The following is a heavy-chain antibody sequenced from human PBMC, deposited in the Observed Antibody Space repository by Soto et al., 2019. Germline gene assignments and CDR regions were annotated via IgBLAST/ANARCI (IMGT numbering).Heavy chain of an antibody. CDR3: ARSSGGNFGIIIEGSNWFDP. D-gene: IGHD3-3*01. Sequence: ASVKVSCKAPGDTFTSYYLNWVRQAPGQGLEWMGVINPHGGSTKYAQKSQGRVTMTRDTSRSTVYMELRSLRSDDTAIYYCARSSGGNFGIIIEGSNWFDPWGQGTLVTVPQ. CDR1: GDTFTSYY. V-gene: IGHV1-46*01. J-gene: IGHJ5*02. CDR2: INPHGGST.